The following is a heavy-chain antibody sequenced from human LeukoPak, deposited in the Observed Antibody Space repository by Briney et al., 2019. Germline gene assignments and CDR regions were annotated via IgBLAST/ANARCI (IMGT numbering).Heavy chain of an antibody. CDR1: GFTFSSYS. Sequence: PGGSLRLSCAASGFTFSSYSMNWVRQAPGRGLEWVSYISSSSSTIYYADSVKGRFTISRDNAKNSLYLQMNSLRDEDTAVYYCARGVYYETSGYFDYWGQGTLVTVSS. D-gene: IGHD3-22*01. CDR2: ISSSSSTI. CDR3: ARGVYYETSGYFDY. V-gene: IGHV3-48*02. J-gene: IGHJ4*02.